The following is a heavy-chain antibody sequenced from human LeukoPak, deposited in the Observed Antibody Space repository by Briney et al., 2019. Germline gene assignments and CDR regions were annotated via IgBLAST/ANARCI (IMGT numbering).Heavy chain of an antibody. CDR2: INTNTGNP. V-gene: IGHV7-4-1*02. J-gene: IGHJ6*03. D-gene: IGHD5-24*01. CDR1: GYTFTSYA. Sequence: EASVKVSCKASGYTFTSYAMNWVRQAPGQGLEWMGWINTNTGNPTYAQGFTGRFVFSLDTSVNTAYLQISSLKAEDTAVYYCARGRWLQFHELETFPYYYYMDVWGKGTTVTVSS. CDR3: ARGRWLQFHELETFPYYYYMDV.